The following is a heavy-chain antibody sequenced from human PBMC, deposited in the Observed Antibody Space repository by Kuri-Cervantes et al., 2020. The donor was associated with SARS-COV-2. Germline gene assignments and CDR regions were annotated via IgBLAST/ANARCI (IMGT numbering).Heavy chain of an antibody. CDR1: GGSISSSSYY. Sequence: GSLRLSCTVSGGSISSSSYYWGWIRQPPGKGLEWIGSIYYSGSTYYNPFLKSRVTISVDTSKNQFSLKLSSVTAADTAVYYCARRAKMLRFLEWFPGYMDVWGKGTTVTVSS. CDR2: IYYSGST. V-gene: IGHV4-39*01. CDR3: ARRAKMLRFLEWFPGYMDV. J-gene: IGHJ6*03. D-gene: IGHD3-3*01.